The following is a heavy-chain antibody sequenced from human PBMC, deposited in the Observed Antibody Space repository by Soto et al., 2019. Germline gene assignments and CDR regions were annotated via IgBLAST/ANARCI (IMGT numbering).Heavy chain of an antibody. CDR2: IYYSGST. CDR3: ALYYDILTGYDRFDY. Sequence: HLQESGPGLVKPSQTLSLSCTVSGGAINSGGYYWSWIRQHPGKGLERIGNIYYSGSTYYNPSLKSRVTISVDTSKNQFSLKLSSVTAADTAVYYCALYYDILTGYDRFDYWGQGTLVTVSS. V-gene: IGHV4-31*03. CDR1: GGAINSGGYY. J-gene: IGHJ4*02. D-gene: IGHD3-9*01.